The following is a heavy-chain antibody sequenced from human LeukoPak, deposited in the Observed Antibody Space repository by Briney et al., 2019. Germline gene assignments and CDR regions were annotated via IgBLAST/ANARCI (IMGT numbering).Heavy chain of an antibody. CDR2: IKQDGSET. CDR1: GFTLSSHW. V-gene: IGHV3-7*05. J-gene: IGHJ4*02. CDR3: TRVIVEVPGVSDYCDS. Sequence: GGSLILSCAASGFTLSSHWMYWVRQAPGKGLEWVANIKQDGSETYYVDSVKGRFTISRDNAKNSLYLQMNSLRAEDTAVYYCTRVIVEVPGVSDYCDSWGQGTLVTVSS. D-gene: IGHD2-2*01.